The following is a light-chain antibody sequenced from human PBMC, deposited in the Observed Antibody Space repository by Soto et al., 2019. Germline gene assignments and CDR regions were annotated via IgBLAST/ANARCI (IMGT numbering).Light chain of an antibody. CDR3: SPYTSSYTLV. Sequence: QSALTQPASLSGSPGQSITISCTGTSSDVGAYDSVSWYQQHPGKAPKLMIYDVNNRPSGVSNRFSGSKSGNTASLTISGLQTEDEADYYCSPYTSSYTLVFGGGTKLTVL. J-gene: IGLJ2*01. CDR2: DVN. CDR1: SSDVGAYDS. V-gene: IGLV2-14*01.